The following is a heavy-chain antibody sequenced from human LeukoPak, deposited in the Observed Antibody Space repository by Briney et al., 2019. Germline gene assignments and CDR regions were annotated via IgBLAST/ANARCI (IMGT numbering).Heavy chain of an antibody. J-gene: IGHJ4*02. Sequence: SETLSLTCTVSGGSISGYYWSWIRQPAGKGLEWIGRIYTSGSTNYNASLKSRVSMSVDTSKNQFSLKLSSVTAADTVVFYFARENGGSYREFDYWGQGTLVTVSS. D-gene: IGHD1-26*01. CDR1: GGSISGYY. CDR3: ARENGGSYREFDY. CDR2: IYTSGST. V-gene: IGHV4-4*07.